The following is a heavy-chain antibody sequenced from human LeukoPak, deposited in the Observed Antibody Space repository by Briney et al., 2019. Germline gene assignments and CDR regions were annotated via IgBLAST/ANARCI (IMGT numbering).Heavy chain of an antibody. CDR3: ARGAAARGILYHYMDV. CDR1: GFTFSSYE. Sequence: GGSLRLSCAASGFTFSSYEMTWVRQAPGKGLEWVSVMYSGGSTYYADSVKGRFAISRDNSRNTVHLQMNTLRAEDTAVYYCARGAAARGILYHYMDVWGKGTTVTISS. D-gene: IGHD6-13*01. V-gene: IGHV3-53*01. J-gene: IGHJ6*03. CDR2: MYSGGST.